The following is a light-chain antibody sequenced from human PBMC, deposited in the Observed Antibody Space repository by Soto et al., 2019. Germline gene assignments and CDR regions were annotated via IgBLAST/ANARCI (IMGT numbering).Light chain of an antibody. Sequence: QSALTQPASVSGSPGQSITISCTGTSSDVGGYNYVSWYQQHPGKAPKLMIYEVSNRPSGVSNRFSGSQSGNTASLTISGLQAEDEADYYCSSYTSSSTRVVFGGGTKVTVL. J-gene: IGLJ2*01. CDR2: EVS. CDR3: SSYTSSSTRVV. V-gene: IGLV2-14*01. CDR1: SSDVGGYNY.